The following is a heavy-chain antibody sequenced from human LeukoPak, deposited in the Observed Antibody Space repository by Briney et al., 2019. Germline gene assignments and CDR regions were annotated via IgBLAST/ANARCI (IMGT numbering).Heavy chain of an antibody. D-gene: IGHD3-10*01. Sequence: ASVKVSCKASGYTFTSYAMHWVRQAPGQRLEWMGWINAGNGSTKYSQKFQGRVTITRDTSASTAYMELSSLRSEDTAVYYCARGSDVSDYYGSGKGPDYGMDVWGQGTTVTVSS. J-gene: IGHJ6*02. CDR3: ARGSDVSDYYGSGKGPDYGMDV. CDR2: INAGNGST. V-gene: IGHV1-3*01. CDR1: GYTFTSYA.